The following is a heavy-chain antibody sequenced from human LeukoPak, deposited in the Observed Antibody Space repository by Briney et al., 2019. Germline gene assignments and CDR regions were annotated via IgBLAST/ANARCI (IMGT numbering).Heavy chain of an antibody. CDR1: GGSFSGFY. CDR2: INHSGST. CDR3: ARGPRADDSSGYPVDY. Sequence: SETLSLTCAVYGGSFSGFYWSWIRQPPGKGLAWIGEINHSGSTNYNPSLKSRVTISVDTSKNQFSLNLSSVTAADTAVYYCARGPRADDSSGYPVDYWGQGTLVTVPS. D-gene: IGHD3-22*01. V-gene: IGHV4-34*01. J-gene: IGHJ4*02.